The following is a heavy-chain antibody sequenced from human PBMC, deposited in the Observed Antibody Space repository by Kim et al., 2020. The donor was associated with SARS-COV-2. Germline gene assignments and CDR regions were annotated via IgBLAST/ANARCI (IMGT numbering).Heavy chain of an antibody. CDR1: VFTFTSRA. Sequence: GGSLRLSCVASVFTFTSRAMSWFRQIPGKGLEWVASINNGVNPYYADSVKGRFTVSRDITKATLYLQVNSLRAEYTALYYCSKDHPSSGWPAFDSWGRVT. CDR2: INNGVNP. CDR3: SKDHPSSGWPAFDS. J-gene: IGHJ4*02. D-gene: IGHD6-19*01. V-gene: IGHV3-23*01.